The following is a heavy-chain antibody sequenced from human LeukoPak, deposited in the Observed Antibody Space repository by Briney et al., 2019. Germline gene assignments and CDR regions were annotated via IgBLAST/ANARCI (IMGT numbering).Heavy chain of an antibody. D-gene: IGHD1-26*01. V-gene: IGHV3-23*01. J-gene: IGHJ3*02. CDR3: AKRMSSGSYYSASDI. Sequence: GGSLRLSCAASGFTFSSYAMNWVRQAPGKGLEWVSGVSGGGGTTYYADSVKGRFTISRDNSKNTLYLQMNSLRAEDTAVYYCAKRMSSGSYYSASDIWGQGTMVTVSS. CDR1: GFTFSSYA. CDR2: VSGGGGTT.